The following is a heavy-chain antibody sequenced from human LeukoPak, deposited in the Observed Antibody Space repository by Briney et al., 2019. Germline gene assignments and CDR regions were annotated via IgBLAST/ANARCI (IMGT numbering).Heavy chain of an antibody. Sequence: GASVKVSCKASAYTFTSYGISWVRQAPGQGLEWMGWISAYNGNTNYAQKFQGRVSMTRDRSTSTLYMVLSSLRSEDTAVYYCARRSNQLPPDIWGQGTMVTVSS. CDR2: ISAYNGNT. CDR1: AYTFTSYG. CDR3: ARRSNQLPPDI. V-gene: IGHV1-18*01. J-gene: IGHJ3*02. D-gene: IGHD2-2*01.